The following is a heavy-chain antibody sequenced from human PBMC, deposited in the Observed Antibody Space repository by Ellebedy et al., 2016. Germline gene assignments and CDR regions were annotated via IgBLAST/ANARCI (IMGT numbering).Heavy chain of an antibody. Sequence: GESLKIFXTASGFTFSNYVMSWVRQAPGKGLKWVSGISRTDDSTYYADSVKGRFTISRDDPKSTLYLQMNNLRAEDTAVYYCAKDRDDAGDFVFDSWGQGTLVTVSS. CDR1: GFTFSNYV. V-gene: IGHV3-23*01. J-gene: IGHJ4*02. D-gene: IGHD4-17*01. CDR3: AKDRDDAGDFVFDS. CDR2: ISRTDDST.